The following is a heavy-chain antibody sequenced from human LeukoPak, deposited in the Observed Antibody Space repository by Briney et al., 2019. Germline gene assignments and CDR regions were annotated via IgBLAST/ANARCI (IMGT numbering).Heavy chain of an antibody. CDR2: IWYDGSNK. Sequence: TGGSLRLSCAASGFTFSSYGMHWVRQAPGKGLEWVAVIWYDGSNKYYADSVKGRFTISRDNSKNTLYLQMNSLRAEDTAVYYCARDSCTSCYAGGWFGPWGQGTLVTVSS. CDR3: ARDSCTSCYAGGWFGP. D-gene: IGHD2-2*01. J-gene: IGHJ5*02. V-gene: IGHV3-33*01. CDR1: GFTFSSYG.